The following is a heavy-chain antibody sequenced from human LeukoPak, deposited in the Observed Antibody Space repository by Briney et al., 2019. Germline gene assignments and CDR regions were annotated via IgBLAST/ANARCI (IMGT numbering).Heavy chain of an antibody. CDR3: ARAPLSPYHYDPQRPKGYFDY. V-gene: IGHV3-66*01. D-gene: IGHD3-22*01. Sequence: GGSLRLSCAASGFTVSSNYMNWVRQAPGKGLEWVSVIYSGGNTYHADSVKGRFTISRDSSKNTVYLQMNSLRAEDTAVYYCARAPLSPYHYDPQRPKGYFDYWGQGTLVSVSS. CDR2: IYSGGNT. CDR1: GFTVSSNY. J-gene: IGHJ4*02.